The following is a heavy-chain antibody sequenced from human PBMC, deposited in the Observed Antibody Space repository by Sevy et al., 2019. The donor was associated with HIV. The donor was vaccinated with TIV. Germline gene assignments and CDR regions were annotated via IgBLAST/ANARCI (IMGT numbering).Heavy chain of an antibody. V-gene: IGHV4-59*01. J-gene: IGHJ4*02. D-gene: IGHD6-13*01. CDR3: ARYRSGSSSFDY. CDR1: GGSISSYY. Sequence: GSLRLSCTVSGGSISSYYWSWIRQPPGKGLEWIGYIYYSGSTNYNPSLKSRVTISVDTSKNQFSLKLSSVTAADTAVYYCARYRSGSSSFDYWGQGTLVTVSS. CDR2: IYYSGST.